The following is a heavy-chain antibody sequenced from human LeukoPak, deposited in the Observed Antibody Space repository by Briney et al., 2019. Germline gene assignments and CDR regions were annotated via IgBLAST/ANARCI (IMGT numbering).Heavy chain of an antibody. J-gene: IGHJ5*02. V-gene: IGHV4-59*01. Sequence: SETLSLTCTVSGGSISTYYWSWIRQPPGKGLEWLGYIYYSGGTNYNPSLKSRVTISVDTSKNQFSLKLRSVTAADTAMYYCAREGSTAFFNWFDPWGQGTLVTVSS. CDR3: AREGSTAFFNWFDP. CDR1: GGSISTYY. CDR2: IYYSGGT. D-gene: IGHD2/OR15-2a*01.